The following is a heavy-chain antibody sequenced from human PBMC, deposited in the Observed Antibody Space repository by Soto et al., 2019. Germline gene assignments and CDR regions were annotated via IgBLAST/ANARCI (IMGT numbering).Heavy chain of an antibody. CDR3: AREVVLTGYYGAMDV. CDR2: IIPILGIA. Sequence: GASVKVSCTASGGTFSSYTISWVRQAPGQGLEWMGRIIPILGIANYAQKFQGRVTITAGKSTSTAYMELSSLRSEDTAVYYCAREVVLTGYYGAMDVWGQGTTVTVSS. J-gene: IGHJ6*02. D-gene: IGHD3-9*01. CDR1: GGTFSSYT. V-gene: IGHV1-69*04.